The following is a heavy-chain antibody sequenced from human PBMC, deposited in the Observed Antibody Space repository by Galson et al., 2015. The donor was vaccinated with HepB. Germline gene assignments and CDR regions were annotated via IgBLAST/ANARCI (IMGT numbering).Heavy chain of an antibody. V-gene: IGHV1-8*02. CDR1: GGTFSSYA. D-gene: IGHD2-2*01. CDR3: ASLGMGVAPAAIGDYYYGMDV. Sequence: SVKVSCKASGGTFSSYAISWVRQAPGQGLEWMGWMNPNSGNTGYAQKFQGRVTMTRNTSISTAYMELSSLRSEDTAVYYCASLGMGVAPAAIGDYYYGMDVWGQGTTVTVSS. CDR2: MNPNSGNT. J-gene: IGHJ6*02.